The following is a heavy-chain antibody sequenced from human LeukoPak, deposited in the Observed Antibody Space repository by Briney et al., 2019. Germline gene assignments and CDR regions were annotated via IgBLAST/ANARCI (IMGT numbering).Heavy chain of an antibody. CDR3: AKVSSTVSSLNWFDP. D-gene: IGHD4-17*01. Sequence: GGSLRLSCAASGFTFSSSAMSWVRQVPGKGLEWVSGISASGGSTYYADSVKGRFTISRDNSKNTLFLQMNSLRAEDTAVYYCAKVSSTVSSLNWFDPWGQGTLVTVSS. V-gene: IGHV3-23*01. CDR1: GFTFSSSA. CDR2: ISASGGST. J-gene: IGHJ5*02.